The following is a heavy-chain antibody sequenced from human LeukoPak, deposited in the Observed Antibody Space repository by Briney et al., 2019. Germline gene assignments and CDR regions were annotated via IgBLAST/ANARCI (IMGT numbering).Heavy chain of an antibody. CDR3: ARGTATASYPINWFDP. J-gene: IGHJ5*02. D-gene: IGHD1-14*01. CDR1: GYSVSSNSSA. Sequence: SQTLSLTFAISGYSVSSNSSAWNWIRQSPSRGLEWLGSTYYRSKWYNDYAISVKSRITINPDTSKNQFSLHLNPVTPGDTAVYYCARGTATASYPINWFDPWGQGILVTVSS. CDR2: TYYRSKWYN. V-gene: IGHV6-1*01.